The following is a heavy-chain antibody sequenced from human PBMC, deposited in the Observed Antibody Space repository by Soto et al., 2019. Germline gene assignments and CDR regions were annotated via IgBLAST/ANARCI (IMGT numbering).Heavy chain of an antibody. CDR1: GFPFSSFS. V-gene: IGHV3-21*02. J-gene: IGHJ4*02. CDR3: ARVTAGSGSYQIDL. Sequence: QLVESGGGLVKPGGSLRLSCVASGFPFSSFSLNWIRQAPGKGLEWVSSIGRVSTYIYYADSVRGRFTVSRDNATNSVYLQMNGLTAEASGIYYCARVTAGSGSYQIDLWGQGTLVTVSS. CDR2: IGRVSTYI. D-gene: IGHD3-10*01.